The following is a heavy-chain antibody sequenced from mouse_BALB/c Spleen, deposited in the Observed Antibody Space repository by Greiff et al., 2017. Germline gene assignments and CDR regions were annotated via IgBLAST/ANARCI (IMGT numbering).Heavy chain of an antibody. D-gene: IGHD2-4*01. CDR2: IWAGGST. J-gene: IGHJ3*01. Sequence: QVQLKESGPGLVAPSQSLSITCTVSGFSLTSYGVHWVRQPPGKGLEWLGVIWAGGSTNYNSALMSRLSISKDNSKSQVFLKMNSLQTDDTAMYYCARESTMITTGFAYGGQGTLVTVSA. CDR3: ARESTMITTGFAY. CDR1: GFSLTSYG. V-gene: IGHV2-9*02.